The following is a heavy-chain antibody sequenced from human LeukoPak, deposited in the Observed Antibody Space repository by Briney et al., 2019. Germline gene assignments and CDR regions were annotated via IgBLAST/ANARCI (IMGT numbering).Heavy chain of an antibody. CDR2: ISGSGSTK. Sequence: PGGSLRLSCAASGFTFSDYYMSWIRQAPGKGLEWVSHISGSGSTKIYADSVKGRFTISRDNAKNSLYLQMNSLRAEDTAVYYCARDRAGYYDSSGYYWDFDYWGQGTLVTVSS. CDR3: ARDRAGYYDSSGYYWDFDY. V-gene: IGHV3-11*04. D-gene: IGHD3-22*01. J-gene: IGHJ4*02. CDR1: GFTFSDYY.